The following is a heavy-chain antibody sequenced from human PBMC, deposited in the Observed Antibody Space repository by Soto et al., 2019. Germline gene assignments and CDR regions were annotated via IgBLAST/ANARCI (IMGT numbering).Heavy chain of an antibody. D-gene: IGHD3-10*01. V-gene: IGHV3-23*01. CDR2: ISGGGDTT. CDR3: AKGRGGSGSLTPRVDF. CDR1: GFTFNNYA. J-gene: IGHJ4*02. Sequence: EVQLLESGGGLVQPGGSLRLSCAASGFTFNNYAMTWVRQAPGKGLEWVSAISGGGDTTSYADSVKGRFTVSRDGSKYTRDLTMSSLRAEDTARYYCAKGRGGSGSLTPRVDFWGQGTLVTVSS.